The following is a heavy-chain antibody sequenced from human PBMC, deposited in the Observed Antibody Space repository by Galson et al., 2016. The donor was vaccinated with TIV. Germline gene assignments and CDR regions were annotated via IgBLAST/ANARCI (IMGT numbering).Heavy chain of an antibody. Sequence: SVKVSCKASGGIFSNFVISCVRQAPGQGLEWMGSINPIFGTANYAQKFQGRVTITADTSTSTFYMDLSSLRSEDTAMYYCSRGRGYSFGSGSSYFDYWRQGSLVTVSS. J-gene: IGHJ4*02. CDR1: GGIFSNFV. V-gene: IGHV1-69*06. CDR2: INPIFGTA. CDR3: SRGRGYSFGSGSSYFDY. D-gene: IGHD3-10*01.